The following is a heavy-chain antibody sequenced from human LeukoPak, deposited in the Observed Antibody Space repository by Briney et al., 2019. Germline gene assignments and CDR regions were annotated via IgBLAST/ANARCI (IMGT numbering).Heavy chain of an antibody. D-gene: IGHD4-17*01. J-gene: IGHJ4*02. CDR3: ARGEDYGDYFDY. CDR1: GFTFSSYA. CDR2: ISYDGSNK. Sequence: GSLRLSCAASGFTFSSYAMHCVRQAPGKGLEWVAVISYDGSNKYYADSVKGRFTISRDNSKDTLYLQMNSLRAEDTAVYYCARGEDYGDYFDYWGQGTLVTVSS. V-gene: IGHV3-30-3*01.